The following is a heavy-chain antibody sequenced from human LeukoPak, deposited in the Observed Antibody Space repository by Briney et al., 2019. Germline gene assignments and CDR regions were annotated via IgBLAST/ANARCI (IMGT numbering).Heavy chain of an antibody. CDR3: ARGLQWLAV. Sequence: GGALRLSCAACGFTFSSYWMHWVRQAPGKGLVWVSRIYSDGSSISYADSVKGRFTISRDNAKNTLYLQMNSLRAEDTAVYYCARGLQWLAVWGQGTTVTVSS. D-gene: IGHD4-11*01. V-gene: IGHV3-74*01. CDR1: GFTFSSYW. CDR2: IYSDGSSI. J-gene: IGHJ6*02.